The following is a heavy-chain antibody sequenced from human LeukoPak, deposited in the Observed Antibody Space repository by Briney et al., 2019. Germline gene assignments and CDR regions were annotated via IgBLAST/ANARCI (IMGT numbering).Heavy chain of an antibody. CDR1: GDSISSGRNY. D-gene: IGHD1-1*01. CDR3: ARHLSGTTMSHYFDF. V-gene: IGHV4-39*01. J-gene: IGHJ4*02. Sequence: PSETLSLTCTVSGDSISSGRNYWVWIRQSPGKGLEWIASIYSSGNTHSNPSLKSRVSISVDTSKNQVSLKLYSVTASDAAIYYCARHLSGTTMSHYFDFWGQGTLVTVSS. CDR2: IYSSGNT.